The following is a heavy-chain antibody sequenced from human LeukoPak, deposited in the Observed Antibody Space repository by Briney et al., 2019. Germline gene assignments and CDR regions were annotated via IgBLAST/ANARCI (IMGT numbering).Heavy chain of an antibody. CDR3: AILHHYDFRSGYQYYFDY. D-gene: IGHD3-3*01. Sequence: GESLKISCKGSGYSFTSYWIGWVRQMPGKGLEWMGIIYPGDSDTRYSPSFQGQVTISAAKSISTAYLQWSSLKASDTAMYYCAILHHYDFRSGYQYYFDYWGQGTLVTVSS. V-gene: IGHV5-51*01. CDR2: IYPGDSDT. J-gene: IGHJ4*02. CDR1: GYSFTSYW.